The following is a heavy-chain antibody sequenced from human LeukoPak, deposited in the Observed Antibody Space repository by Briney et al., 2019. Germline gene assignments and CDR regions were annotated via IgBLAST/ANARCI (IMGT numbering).Heavy chain of an antibody. CDR3: AGGGIMNTFGEVFYMDV. V-gene: IGHV4-61*02. J-gene: IGHJ6*03. CDR1: GGSISSRSYY. Sequence: SETLSLTCSVSGGSISSRSYYWGWIRQPAGKGLEWIGRIYTSGSTNYNPSLKSRVTISVDTSKNQFSLKLSSVTAADTAVYYCAGGGIMNTFGEVFYMDVWGTGTTITISS. CDR2: IYTSGST. D-gene: IGHD3-16*01.